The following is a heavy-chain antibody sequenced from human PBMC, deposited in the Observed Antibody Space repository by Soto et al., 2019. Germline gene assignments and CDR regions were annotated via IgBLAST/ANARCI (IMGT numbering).Heavy chain of an antibody. D-gene: IGHD7-27*01. Sequence: TSETLSLTCTVSGDSISTDYWSWIRQSPGKGLEWIGFIYYGGSTNYNPSLKSRVTISGDTPKNQFSLKLSSVTAADTAVYYCAKNWNWGSLVHWGQGTLVTVSS. CDR3: AKNWNWGSLVH. CDR2: IYYGGST. J-gene: IGHJ4*02. CDR1: GDSISTDY. V-gene: IGHV4-59*08.